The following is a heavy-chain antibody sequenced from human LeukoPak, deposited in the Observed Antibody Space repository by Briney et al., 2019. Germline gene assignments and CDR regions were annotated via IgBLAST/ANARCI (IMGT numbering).Heavy chain of an antibody. CDR1: GFTFSDYY. Sequence: PGGSLRLSCAASGFTFSDYYMSWIRQAPGKGLEWVSYISSSGSTIYYADSVKGRFAISRDNAKNSLYLQMNSLRAEDTAVYYCARVRRMVVASFLDYWGQGTLVTVSS. CDR2: ISSSGSTI. J-gene: IGHJ4*02. CDR3: ARVRRMVVASFLDY. V-gene: IGHV3-11*04. D-gene: IGHD2-15*01.